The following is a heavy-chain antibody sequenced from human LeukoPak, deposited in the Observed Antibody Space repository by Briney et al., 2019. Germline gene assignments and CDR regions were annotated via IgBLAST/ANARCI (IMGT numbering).Heavy chain of an antibody. CDR1: GGSISSYY. D-gene: IGHD3-22*01. V-gene: IGHV4-59*08. Sequence: SETLSLTCTVSGGSISSYYWSWIRQPPGKGLEWIGYIYYSGSTNYNPSLKSRVTISVDTSKNQFSLKLSSVTTADTAVYHCAALSGYPPAPLGYWGQGTLVTVSS. CDR2: IYYSGST. CDR3: AALSGYPPAPLGY. J-gene: IGHJ4*02.